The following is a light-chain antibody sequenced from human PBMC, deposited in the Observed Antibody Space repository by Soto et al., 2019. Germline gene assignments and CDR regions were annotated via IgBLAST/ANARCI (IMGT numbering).Light chain of an antibody. V-gene: IGKV1-5*03. CDR3: LQYDSRYT. CDR2: QAS. J-gene: IGKJ2*01. CDR1: QSTSSY. Sequence: DIQMTQSPSTLSASVGDRVTVTCRASQSTSSYLAWYQQKPGKAPKLLIYQASSLENGVPSRFSGSGSGTEFTLTISSLQPDDFASYYCLQYDSRYTFGQGTKVDIK.